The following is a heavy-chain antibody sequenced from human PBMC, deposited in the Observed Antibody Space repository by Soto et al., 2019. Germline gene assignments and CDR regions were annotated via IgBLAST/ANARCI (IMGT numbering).Heavy chain of an antibody. V-gene: IGHV1-18*01. CDR1: GYTFTSYG. CDR3: ASRPLLSYKHYSGWYNY. CDR2: ISAYNGNT. J-gene: IGHJ4*02. D-gene: IGHD6-19*01. Sequence: QVQLVQSGAEVKKPGASVKVSCKASGYTFTSYGISWVRQAPGQGLEWMGWISAYNGNTNYAQKLQGRVTMPTDTSTSTAYMELRSLRSDDTAVYYCASRPLLSYKHYSGWYNYWGQGTLVTVSS.